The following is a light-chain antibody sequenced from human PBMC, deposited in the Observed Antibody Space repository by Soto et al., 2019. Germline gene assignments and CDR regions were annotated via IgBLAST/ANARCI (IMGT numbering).Light chain of an antibody. J-gene: IGLJ1*01. CDR3: SSYAGSSTLYV. V-gene: IGLV2-8*01. CDR1: SNDVGDYNY. Sequence: QSALTQPPSASGSPGQSVTISCTGTSNDVGDYNYVSWYQQHPGKAPKLVIYEVSKRPSGVPGRFSGAKSGNTASLPVSGLQAEDEADYYCSSYAGSSTLYVFGAGTKGTVL. CDR2: EVS.